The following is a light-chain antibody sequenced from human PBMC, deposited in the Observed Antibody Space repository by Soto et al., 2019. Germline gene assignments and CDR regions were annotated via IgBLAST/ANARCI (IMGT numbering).Light chain of an antibody. J-gene: IGKJ4*01. CDR1: QDINIY. V-gene: IGKV1-33*01. CDR3: QQYGNLPLS. CDR2: DAS. Sequence: DILMTQSPSSLSAFVGDRVTITCQASQDINIYLNWYQQRPGKAPKLLIYDASNLATGVPSRFSGGGSETDFTFTISSLQPEDTATYYCQQYGNLPLSFGGGTKVEIK.